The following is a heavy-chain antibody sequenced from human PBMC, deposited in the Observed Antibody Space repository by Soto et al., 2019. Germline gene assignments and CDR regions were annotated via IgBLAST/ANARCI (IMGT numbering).Heavy chain of an antibody. Sequence: QVQLVQSGAEVKKPGSSVKVSCKASGGTFSSYAISWVRQAPGQGLEWMGGIIPIFGTAHYAQKFQGRVTITADESTSTAYMERSSLRSEDTAVYYCARPYYGSGSYHYYYGMDVWGQGTTVTVSS. V-gene: IGHV1-69*01. J-gene: IGHJ6*02. CDR2: IIPIFGTA. CDR3: ARPYYGSGSYHYYYGMDV. CDR1: GGTFSSYA. D-gene: IGHD3-10*01.